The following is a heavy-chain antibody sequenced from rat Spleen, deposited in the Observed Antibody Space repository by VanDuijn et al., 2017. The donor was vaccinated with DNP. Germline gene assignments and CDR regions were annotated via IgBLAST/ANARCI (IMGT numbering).Heavy chain of an antibody. J-gene: IGHJ2*01. CDR3: ARWNSGHFDY. CDR1: GFTFSDSY. D-gene: IGHD4-3*01. CDR2: ISHEGSST. Sequence: EVQLVESGGGLVQPGRSLKLSCAASGFTFSDSYMAWVRQAPKKGLEWVASISHEGSSTYYRGSVKGRFTISRDNAKNTLYLQMNSLRSEDMATYYCARWNSGHFDYWGQGVMVPVSS. V-gene: IGHV5-22*01.